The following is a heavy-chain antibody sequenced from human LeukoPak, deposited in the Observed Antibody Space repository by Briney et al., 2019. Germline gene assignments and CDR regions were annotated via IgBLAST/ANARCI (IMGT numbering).Heavy chain of an antibody. J-gene: IGHJ4*02. Sequence: SQTLSLTCTVPGGSISTGSYYWSWIRQPAGKGLEWIGRIYTSGSTNYNPSLKSRVTISVDTSKNQFSLKLSSVTAADTAVYYCAREPAYYDILTGYYWTHFDYWGQGTLVTVSS. D-gene: IGHD3-9*01. CDR2: IYTSGST. CDR3: AREPAYYDILTGYYWTHFDY. V-gene: IGHV4-61*02. CDR1: GGSISTGSYY.